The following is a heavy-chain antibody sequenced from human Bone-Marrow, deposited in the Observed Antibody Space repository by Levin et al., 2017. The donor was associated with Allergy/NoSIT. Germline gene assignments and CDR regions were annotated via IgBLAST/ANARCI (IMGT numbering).Heavy chain of an antibody. Sequence: HAGGSLRLSCAASGFTFSNYAMHWVRQAPGKGLEWLAIISYDADNKYYADSVKGRFTISRDNSNNTLFLHMDSLRPDDTALYYCARDSFAGAYSRQPLDSWGQGTLVTVSS. V-gene: IGHV3-30*01. CDR2: ISYDADNK. CDR3: ARDSFAGAYSRQPLDS. CDR1: GFTFSNYA. D-gene: IGHD2-15*01. J-gene: IGHJ4*02.